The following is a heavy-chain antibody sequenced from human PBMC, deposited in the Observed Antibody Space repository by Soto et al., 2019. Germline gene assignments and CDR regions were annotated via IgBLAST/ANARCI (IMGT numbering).Heavy chain of an antibody. J-gene: IGHJ5*02. Sequence: EVVLLESGGGLEQPGGSLRLSCAASGLIFENFGMSWVRQAPGKGLEWISSISGSGFKKSYADSVKGRFTISRDNSKSTVYMELNNLSAEDTAVYHCAKNQGVELVPLATVDWFDPWGQGSVVTVSS. CDR3: AKNQGVELVPLATVDWFDP. D-gene: IGHD1-26*01. CDR2: ISGSGFKK. CDR1: GLIFENFG. V-gene: IGHV3-23*01.